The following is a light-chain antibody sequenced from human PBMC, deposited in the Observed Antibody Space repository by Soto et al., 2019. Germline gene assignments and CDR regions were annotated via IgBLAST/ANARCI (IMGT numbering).Light chain of an antibody. Sequence: QSALTQPASVSGSPGQSITISCTGTSSDVGGYNYVSWYQQHPGKAPKDIIYDVSNRPSGVSNRFSGSKSANTASLTISGLQAEDEADYYCSSYTSSITVVFGGGTKPTVL. CDR1: SSDVGGYNY. J-gene: IGLJ2*01. CDR3: SSYTSSITVV. V-gene: IGLV2-14*03. CDR2: DVS.